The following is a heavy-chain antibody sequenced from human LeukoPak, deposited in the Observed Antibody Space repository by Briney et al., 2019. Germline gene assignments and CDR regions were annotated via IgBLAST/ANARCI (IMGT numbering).Heavy chain of an antibody. CDR2: ISSGSTYK. D-gene: IGHD3-9*01. J-gene: IGHJ6*02. V-gene: IGHV3-21*01. Sequence: GGSLRLSCAGSGFTFSSYSLNWVRQAPGKGLQWVSSISSGSTYKYYTDSVEGRFTISRDNAKNSLYLQMNSLRAEDTAVYYCARDRRDYDILTGDYYYGMDVWGQGTTVTVSS. CDR3: ARDRRDYDILTGDYYYGMDV. CDR1: GFTFSSYS.